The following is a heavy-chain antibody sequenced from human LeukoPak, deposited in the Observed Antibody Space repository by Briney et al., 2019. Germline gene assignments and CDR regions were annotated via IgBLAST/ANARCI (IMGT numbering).Heavy chain of an antibody. V-gene: IGHV3-7*01. CDR1: GFTFTNAW. D-gene: IGHD2-15*01. J-gene: IGHJ4*02. CDR2: INPAGTET. CDR3: ARFGYVAAVDL. Sequence: PGGSLRLSCTASGFTFTNAWMTWVRQAPGTGLEWVANINPAGTETYYVDPVKGRFTISRDNAKNLLYLQMNSLRAEDTAVYYCARFGYVAAVDLWGQGTLVTVSS.